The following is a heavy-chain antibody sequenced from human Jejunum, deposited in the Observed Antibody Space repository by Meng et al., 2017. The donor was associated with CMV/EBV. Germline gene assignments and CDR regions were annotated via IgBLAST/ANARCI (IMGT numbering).Heavy chain of an antibody. CDR3: VKDINSGFYFTY. D-gene: IGHD1-26*01. J-gene: IGHJ4*02. CDR2: IKPDGTEQ. CDR1: GFTFSIFW. V-gene: IGHV3-7*01. Sequence: AFGFTFSIFWIFWVRQAPGKGLDWVANIKPDGTEQHYVGSVRGRFTISRDNAKNSLYLQMNSLRVEDTAVYYCVKDINSGFYFTYWGQGTLVTVSS.